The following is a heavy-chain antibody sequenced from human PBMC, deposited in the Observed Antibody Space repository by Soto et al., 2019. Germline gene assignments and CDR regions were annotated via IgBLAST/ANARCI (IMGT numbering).Heavy chain of an antibody. Sequence: SVNGSCKASGIIDARSTVQRVRQAGGQRLEWIGWIVVGSGNTNYAQKFQERVTITRDMSTSTAYMELSSLRSEDTAVYSCAAVIAAADNYYLSGTVVWG. J-gene: IGHJ6*02. CDR1: GIIDARST. CDR2: IVVGSGNT. V-gene: IGHV1-58*01. CDR3: AAVIAAADNYYLSGTVV. D-gene: IGHD6-13*01.